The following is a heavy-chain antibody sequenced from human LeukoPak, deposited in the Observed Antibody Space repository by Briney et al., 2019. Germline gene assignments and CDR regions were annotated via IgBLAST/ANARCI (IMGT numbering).Heavy chain of an antibody. CDR3: AKGSLARGFDS. CDR2: ISGSGGST. Sequence: PGGSLRLSCAASGFTFSSYAMNWVRQAPGKGPEWVSAISGSGGSTYYADSVKGRFTISRDNSKNTLYLQVNSLRAEDAAVYYCAKGSLARGFDSWGQGTLVTVSS. V-gene: IGHV3-23*01. D-gene: IGHD3-10*01. J-gene: IGHJ4*02. CDR1: GFTFSSYA.